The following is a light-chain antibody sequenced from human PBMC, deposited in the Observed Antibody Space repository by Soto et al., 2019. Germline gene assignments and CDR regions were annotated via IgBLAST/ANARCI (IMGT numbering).Light chain of an antibody. CDR2: DVT. Sequence: QSVLTQPPSASGSPGQSVTISCTGTSSDVGGYNYVSWYQQHPGKAPKLMIYDVTKRPSGVPDRFSGSKSGSTASLTVSGLQAEDEADYYCCSYTSTSTRVFGGGTKLTVL. J-gene: IGLJ2*01. CDR1: SSDVGGYNY. V-gene: IGLV2-8*01. CDR3: CSYTSTSTRV.